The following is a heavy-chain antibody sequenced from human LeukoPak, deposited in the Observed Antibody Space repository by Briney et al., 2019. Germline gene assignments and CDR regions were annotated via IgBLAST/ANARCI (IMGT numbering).Heavy chain of an antibody. Sequence: GGSLRLSCAASGFTFSDYWMHWVRHAPGKGLMWVSRINHGGSSTVYADSVKGRFTVSRDNAKNTLYLQMNSLRAEDTAVYYCAALMRGPTGYSGYGGEDYWGQGTLVTVSS. J-gene: IGHJ4*02. V-gene: IGHV3-74*01. CDR3: AALMRGPTGYSGYGGEDY. CDR1: GFTFSDYW. CDR2: INHGGSST. D-gene: IGHD5-12*01.